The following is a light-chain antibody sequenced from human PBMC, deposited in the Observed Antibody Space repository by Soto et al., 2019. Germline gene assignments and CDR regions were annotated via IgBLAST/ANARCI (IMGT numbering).Light chain of an antibody. CDR3: AAWDDSLKGVV. Sequence: QSVLTQPPSASGTPGQRGIISCSGSSSNIGSNPVNWYQQLPGTAPKFLMYNNNQRPSGVPDRFSGSKSGASASLAISGLQSEDEADYYCAAWDDSLKGVVFGGGTKLTVL. V-gene: IGLV1-44*01. CDR2: NNN. CDR1: SSNIGSNP. J-gene: IGLJ2*01.